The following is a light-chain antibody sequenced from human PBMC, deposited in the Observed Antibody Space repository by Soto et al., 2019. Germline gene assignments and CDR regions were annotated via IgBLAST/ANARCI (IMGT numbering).Light chain of an antibody. Sequence: QSVLTQPPSVSGSPGQSVAISCTGTSSDVGSNNRVSWYQQPPGSAPKLIIYDVSNRPSGIPDRFSGSKSANTASLTISGLQTEDEADYYCRSYTTSNTYVFGTGTKLTVL. CDR3: RSYTTSNTYV. CDR2: DVS. V-gene: IGLV2-18*02. CDR1: SSDVGSNNR. J-gene: IGLJ1*01.